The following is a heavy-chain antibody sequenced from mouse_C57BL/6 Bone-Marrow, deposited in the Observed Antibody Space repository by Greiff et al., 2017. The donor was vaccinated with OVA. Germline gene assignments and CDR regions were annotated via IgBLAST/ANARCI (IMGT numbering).Heavy chain of an antibody. J-gene: IGHJ4*01. CDR3: AKNYYGSSGYYAMDY. Sequence: QVHVKQSGPGLVQPSQSLSITCTVSGFSLTSYGVHWVRQSPGKGLEWLGVIWRGGSTDYNAAFMSRLSITKDNSKSQVFFKMNSLQADDTAIYYCAKNYYGSSGYYAMDYWGQGTSVTVSS. CDR2: IWRGGST. D-gene: IGHD1-1*01. V-gene: IGHV2-5*01. CDR1: GFSLTSYG.